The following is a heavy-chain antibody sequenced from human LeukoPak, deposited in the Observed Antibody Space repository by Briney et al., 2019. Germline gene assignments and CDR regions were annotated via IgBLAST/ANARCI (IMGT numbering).Heavy chain of an antibody. CDR2: ISYDGSNK. CDR3: ARDLGYYYRSGYSDY. V-gene: IGHV3-30*01. CDR1: GFTFSTFA. D-gene: IGHD3-22*01. J-gene: IGHJ4*02. Sequence: GGSLRLSCAASGFTFSTFAMHWVRQAPGKGLEWVALISYDGSNKYYADSVKGRFTISRDNSKNTLYLQMNSLRAEDTAVYFCARDLGYYYRSGYSDYWGQGTLVTVSS.